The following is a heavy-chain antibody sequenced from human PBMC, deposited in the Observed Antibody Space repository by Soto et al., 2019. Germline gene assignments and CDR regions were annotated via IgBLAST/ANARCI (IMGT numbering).Heavy chain of an antibody. CDR3: ARMPYCSSTSCYGYYYYYMDV. CDR1: GYTFTSYA. Sequence: ASVKVSCKASGYTFTSYAMHWVRQAPGQRLEWMGWINAGNGNTKYSQKFQGRVTITRATSASTAYMELSSLRSEDTAVYYCARMPYCSSTSCYGYYYYYMDVWGKGTTVTVSS. D-gene: IGHD2-2*01. CDR2: INAGNGNT. J-gene: IGHJ6*03. V-gene: IGHV1-3*01.